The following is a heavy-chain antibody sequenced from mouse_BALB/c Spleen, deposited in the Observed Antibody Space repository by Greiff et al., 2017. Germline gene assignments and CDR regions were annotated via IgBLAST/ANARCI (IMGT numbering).Heavy chain of an antibody. V-gene: IGHV5-17*02. CDR1: GFTFSSFG. CDR2: ISSGSSTI. CDR3: ARKGNYYGNLYAMDY. J-gene: IGHJ4*01. D-gene: IGHD2-1*01. Sequence: EVKVVESGGGLVQPGGSRKLSCAASGFTFSSFGMHWVRQAPEKGLEWVAYISSGSSTIYYADTVKGRFTISRDNPKNTLFLQMTSLRSEDTAMYYCARKGNYYGNLYAMDYWGQGTSVTVSS.